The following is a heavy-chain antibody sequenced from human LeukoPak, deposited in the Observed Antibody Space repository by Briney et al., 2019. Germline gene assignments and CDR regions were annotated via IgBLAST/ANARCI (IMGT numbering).Heavy chain of an antibody. J-gene: IGHJ4*02. Sequence: GGSLRLSCAASGFTFSTHWMHWVRQAPGKGLVWVSRINADGSSTMYADSVKGRFTISRDNAKNTLYLQMNSLGAEDTAVYYCARDDTVTTRVGFIDWGQGTLVTVSS. CDR2: INADGSST. CDR3: ARDDTVTTRVGFID. V-gene: IGHV3-74*03. D-gene: IGHD4-17*01. CDR1: GFTFSTHW.